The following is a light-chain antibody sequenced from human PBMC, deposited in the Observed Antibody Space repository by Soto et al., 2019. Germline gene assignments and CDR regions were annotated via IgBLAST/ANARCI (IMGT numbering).Light chain of an antibody. V-gene: IGKV3-11*01. CDR3: QQRSTWPPKYT. CDR2: DAS. Sequence: EIVLTQSPATLSLSPGERATLSCSASQSVSSYLAWYQQKPGQAPRLLIYDASNRATGIPARFSGSGSGTDFTLAISSLETEDFEVYYCQQRSTWPPKYTFGQGTKLELK. CDR1: QSVSSY. J-gene: IGKJ2*01.